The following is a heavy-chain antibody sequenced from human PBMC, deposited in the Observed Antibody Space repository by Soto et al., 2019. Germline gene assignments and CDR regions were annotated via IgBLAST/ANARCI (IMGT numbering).Heavy chain of an antibody. CDR2: INPNSGAT. CDR1: GYTFIGYY. Sequence: EASVNVSCKSSGYTFIGYYMHWGRQAPGQGLEWMGWINPNSGATNYAQKFQGRVTMTGDTSSSTVYMELSRLRSDDTAVYYCARDFDLEYTTSSFWFGPWGQGTLVTVSS. D-gene: IGHD6-6*01. CDR3: ARDFDLEYTTSSFWFGP. J-gene: IGHJ5*02. V-gene: IGHV1-2*02.